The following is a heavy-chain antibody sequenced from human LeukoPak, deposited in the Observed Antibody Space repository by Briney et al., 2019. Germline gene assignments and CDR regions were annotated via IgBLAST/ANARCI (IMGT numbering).Heavy chain of an antibody. J-gene: IGHJ5*02. CDR3: ARAVTYFYGSVTYDWFDP. CDR2: IESDGST. D-gene: IGHD3-10*01. Sequence: GGSLRFSCAASGFTFSSYWMHWVRQTPGKGLMWVSRIESDGSTIYADSVKDRFAISRDNGKNTVYLQMNSLRVDDTAMCYCARAVTYFYGSVTYDWFDPWGQGTLVTVSS. V-gene: IGHV3-74*01. CDR1: GFTFSSYW.